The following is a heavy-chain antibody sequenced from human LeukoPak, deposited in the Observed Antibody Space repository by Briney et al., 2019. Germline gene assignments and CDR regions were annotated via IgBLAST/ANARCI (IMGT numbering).Heavy chain of an antibody. CDR1: GGTINSYY. J-gene: IGHJ4*02. CDR2: IYYSGTT. V-gene: IGHV4-59*01. CDR3: ARAEMATTSFDY. D-gene: IGHD5-24*01. Sequence: SETLSLTCTVSGGTINSYYWSWIRQPPGQGLEWIGYIYYSGTTSYYPSFKSRVTISVDTSKNQFSLKLSSVTAADTAVYYCARAEMATTSFDYWGQGTLVTVSS.